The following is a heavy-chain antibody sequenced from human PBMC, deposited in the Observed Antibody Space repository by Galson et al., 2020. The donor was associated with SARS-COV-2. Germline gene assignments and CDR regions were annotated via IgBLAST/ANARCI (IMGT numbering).Heavy chain of an antibody. V-gene: IGHV4-39*01. Sequence: ASETLSLTCTVSGGSISSSSYYWGWIRQPPGKGLEWIGSIYYSGSTYYNPSLKSRVTISVDTSKNQFSLKLSSVTAADTAVYYCAMDGQIAVAGTGGFDPWGQGTLVTVSS. CDR2: IYYSGST. D-gene: IGHD6-19*01. CDR3: AMDGQIAVAGTGGFDP. J-gene: IGHJ5*02. CDR1: GGSISSSSYY.